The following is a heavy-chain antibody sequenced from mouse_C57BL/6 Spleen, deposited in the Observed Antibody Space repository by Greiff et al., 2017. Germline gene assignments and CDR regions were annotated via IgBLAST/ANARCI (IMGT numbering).Heavy chain of an antibody. CDR3: ARSDVYAMDY. V-gene: IGHV1-55*01. CDR1: GYTFTSYW. J-gene: IGHJ4*01. Sequence: VKLKQPGAELVKPGASVKMSCKASGYTFTSYWITWVKQRPGQGLEWIGDIYPGSGSTNYNEKFKSKATLTVDTSSSTAYMQLSSLTSEDSAVYYCARSDVYAMDYWGQGTSVTVSS. CDR2: IYPGSGST.